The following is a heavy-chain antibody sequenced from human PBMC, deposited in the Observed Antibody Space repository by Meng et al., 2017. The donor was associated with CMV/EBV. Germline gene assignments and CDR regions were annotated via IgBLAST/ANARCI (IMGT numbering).Heavy chain of an antibody. J-gene: IGHJ4*02. D-gene: IGHD2-21*01. V-gene: IGHV3-21*01. CDR2: ISSSSSYI. CDR1: GFTLSSYS. Sequence: GESLKISCAASGFTLSSYSMNWVRQAPGKGLEWVSSISSSSSYIYYADSVKGRFTISRDNAKNSLYLQMNSLRAEDTAVYYCARDPIPPSQFGYWGQGTLVTVSS. CDR3: ARDPIPPSQFGY.